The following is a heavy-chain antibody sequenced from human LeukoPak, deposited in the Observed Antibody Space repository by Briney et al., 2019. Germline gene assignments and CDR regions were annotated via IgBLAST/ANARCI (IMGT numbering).Heavy chain of an antibody. D-gene: IGHD4-17*01. J-gene: IGHJ4*02. V-gene: IGHV3-30*04. CDR2: ISYDGSNK. CDR3: AKEIWPTVTTPGWTYFDY. Sequence: GGSLRLSCAASGFTFSSYAMHWVRQAPGKGLEWVAVISYDGSNKYYADSVKGRFTISRDNSKNTLYLQMNSLRAEDTAVYYCAKEIWPTVTTPGWTYFDYWGQGALVTVSS. CDR1: GFTFSSYA.